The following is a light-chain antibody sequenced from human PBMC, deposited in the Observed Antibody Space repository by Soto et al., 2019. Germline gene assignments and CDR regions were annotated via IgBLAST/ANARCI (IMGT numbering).Light chain of an antibody. CDR3: SSYTSSGALYV. J-gene: IGLJ1*01. V-gene: IGLV2-14*03. CDR2: DVS. Sequence: QSVLTQPATVSWSPGQSITISCTGTTSDLGDYNYVSWYQQHPGKAPKLMIYDVSNRPSGVSNRFSGAKSGTTASLTISGLQAEDEADYYCSSYTSSGALYVFGTGTKVTVL. CDR1: TSDLGDYNY.